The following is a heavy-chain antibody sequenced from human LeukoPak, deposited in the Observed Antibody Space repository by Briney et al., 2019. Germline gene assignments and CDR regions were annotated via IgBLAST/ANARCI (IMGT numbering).Heavy chain of an antibody. Sequence: ASVTVSCKASGYTFTGYYMHWVRQAPGQGLEWMGWINPNSGGTNYAQKFQGRVTMTRDTSISTAYMELSRLRSDDTAVYYCARGSMVTAIYYFDYWGQGTLVTVSS. CDR3: ARGSMVTAIYYFDY. CDR1: GYTFTGYY. D-gene: IGHD2-21*02. V-gene: IGHV1-2*02. CDR2: INPNSGGT. J-gene: IGHJ4*02.